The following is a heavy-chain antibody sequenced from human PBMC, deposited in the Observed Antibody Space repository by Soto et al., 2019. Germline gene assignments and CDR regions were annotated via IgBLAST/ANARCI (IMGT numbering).Heavy chain of an antibody. J-gene: IGHJ4*02. CDR2: IRSKANSYAT. V-gene: IGHV3-73*02. Sequence: EVQLVESGGGLVQPGGSLKLSCAASGFTFSGSAMHWVRQASGKGLEWVGRIRSKANSYATAYAASVKGRFTISRDDSKNTAYLQMNSLKTEDTAVYYCTRQDYDYGGPRSDYWGQGTLVTVSS. CDR3: TRQDYDYGGPRSDY. D-gene: IGHD4-17*01. CDR1: GFTFSGSA.